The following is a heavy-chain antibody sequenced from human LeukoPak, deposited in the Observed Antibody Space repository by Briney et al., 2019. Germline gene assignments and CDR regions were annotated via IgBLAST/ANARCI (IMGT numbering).Heavy chain of an antibody. CDR1: GYTFTSYE. CDR2: MNPNSGNT. D-gene: IGHD6-6*01. V-gene: IGHV1-8*01. CDR3: AREGSSSSHFDY. Sequence: ASVKVSCKASGYTFTSYEINWVRQATGQGLEWMGWMNPNSGNTGYAQKLQGRVTMTTDTSTSTAYMELRSLRSDDTAVYYCAREGSSSSHFDYWGQGTLVTVSS. J-gene: IGHJ4*02.